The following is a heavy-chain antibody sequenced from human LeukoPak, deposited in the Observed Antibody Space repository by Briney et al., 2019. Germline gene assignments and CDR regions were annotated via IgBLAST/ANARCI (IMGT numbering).Heavy chain of an antibody. CDR1: GGSFSGYY. CDR3: ARGILYGYGPIYFDY. Sequence: SETLSLTCAVYGGSFSGYYWSWIRQPPGKGLEWIGEINHSGSTNYNPSLKSRVTISVDTSKNQFSLKLSSVTAADTAVYYCARGILYGYGPIYFDYWGQGTLVTVSS. V-gene: IGHV4-34*01. CDR2: INHSGST. J-gene: IGHJ4*02. D-gene: IGHD5-18*01.